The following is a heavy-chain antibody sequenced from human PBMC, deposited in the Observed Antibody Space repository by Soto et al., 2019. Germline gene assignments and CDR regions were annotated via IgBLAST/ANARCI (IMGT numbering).Heavy chain of an antibody. Sequence: GASGKVSCKGSGYTFTRYGISWGGQAPGQGVEWMGWISAYNGKTKYAQKLQGRVTMTTDTSTSTAYMELRSLRSDDTAVYYCARDIVVVPAADPHFDYWGQGTLVTVSS. V-gene: IGHV1-18*01. CDR1: GYTFTRYG. D-gene: IGHD2-2*01. J-gene: IGHJ4*02. CDR2: ISAYNGKT. CDR3: ARDIVVVPAADPHFDY.